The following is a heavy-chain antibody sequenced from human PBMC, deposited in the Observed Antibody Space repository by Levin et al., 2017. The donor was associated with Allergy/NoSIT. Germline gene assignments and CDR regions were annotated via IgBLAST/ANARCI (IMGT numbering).Heavy chain of an antibody. J-gene: IGHJ6*02. D-gene: IGHD5-12*01. Sequence: PGGSLRLSCAASGFTFSSYAMSWVRQAPGQGLEWVSAISGSGGTTYYADSVKGRFTISRDNSKNTLYLQMDSLRAEDTAIYYCALRVPRVASVYYDHGVDVCGQGTTVTVSS. CDR3: ALRVPRVASVYYDHGVDV. V-gene: IGHV3-23*01. CDR2: ISGSGGTT. CDR1: GFTFSSYA.